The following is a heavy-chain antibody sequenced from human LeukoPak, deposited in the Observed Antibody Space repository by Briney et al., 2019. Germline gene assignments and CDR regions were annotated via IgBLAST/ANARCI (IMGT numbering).Heavy chain of an antibody. V-gene: IGHV1-2*02. J-gene: IGHJ4*02. CDR3: ARVLYSSSWYELDY. CDR2: INPNSGGT. CDR1: GYTFTGYY. Sequence: GASVKVSCKASGYTFTGYYMHWVRQAPGQGLEWMGWINPNSGGTNYAQKFQGRVTMTRNTSISTAYMELSSLRSEDTAVYYCARVLYSSSWYELDYWGQGTLVTVSS. D-gene: IGHD6-13*01.